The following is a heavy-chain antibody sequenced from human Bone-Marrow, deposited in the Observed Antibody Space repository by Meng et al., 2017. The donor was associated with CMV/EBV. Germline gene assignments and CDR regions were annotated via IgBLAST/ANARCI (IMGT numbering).Heavy chain of an antibody. CDR3: ARTDIEYSSSSWDYYYYGMDV. J-gene: IGHJ6*02. V-gene: IGHV1-69*10. CDR1: GGTFSSYA. Sequence: SVKVSCKASGGTFSSYAISWVRQAPGQGLEWMGGIIPILDITNYAQKFQGRVTITTDESTSTAYMELSSLRSEDTAVYYCARTDIEYSSSSWDYYYYGMDVWGQGTTVTVSS. D-gene: IGHD6-6*01. CDR2: IIPILDIT.